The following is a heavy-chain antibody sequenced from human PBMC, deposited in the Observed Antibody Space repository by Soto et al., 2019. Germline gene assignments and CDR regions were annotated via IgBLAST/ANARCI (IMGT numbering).Heavy chain of an antibody. D-gene: IGHD2-15*01. J-gene: IGHJ6*04. CDR3: ARDDVLCEGGRCYGAPLDV. V-gene: IGHV3-66*01. CDR2: IQSGGPT. CDR1: GFTVSSKY. Sequence: EVHLVESGGGLVQPGGSLRLSCAASGFTVSSKYMSWVRQAPGKGLEWVSLIQSGGPTYYADSVKGRFTISRDTSDNTLHLQMDSLRAEDTAVYYCARDDVLCEGGRCYGAPLDVWGKGTTVTVSS.